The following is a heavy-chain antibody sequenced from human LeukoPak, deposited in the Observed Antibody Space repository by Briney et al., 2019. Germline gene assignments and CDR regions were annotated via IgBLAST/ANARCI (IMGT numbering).Heavy chain of an antibody. CDR3: ARAPPETSDFDY. D-gene: IGHD6-6*01. V-gene: IGHV1-2*02. CDR2: INPNSGGT. J-gene: IGHJ4*02. CDR1: GYTFTGYY. Sequence: ASVKASCKASGYTFTGYYMHWVRQAPGQGLEWMGWINPNSGGTNYAQKFQGRVTMTRDTSISTAYMELSRLRSDDTAVCYCARAPPETSDFDYWGQGTLVTVSS.